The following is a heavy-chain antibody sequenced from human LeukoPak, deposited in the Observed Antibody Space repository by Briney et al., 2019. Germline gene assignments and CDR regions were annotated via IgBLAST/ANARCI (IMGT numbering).Heavy chain of an antibody. D-gene: IGHD3/OR15-3a*01. CDR2: ISGSGGKT. CDR1: GFTFSSYA. V-gene: IGHV3-23*01. CDR3: AKDWTGTKPFDL. J-gene: IGHJ2*01. Sequence: GGSLRLSCAASGFTFSSYAMSWVRQAPGKGLEWGSGISGSGGKTYYADSVKGRFTIPRDNFKNTLYLQMNSLRTEDTAVYYCAKDWTGTKPFDLWGRGTLVTVSS.